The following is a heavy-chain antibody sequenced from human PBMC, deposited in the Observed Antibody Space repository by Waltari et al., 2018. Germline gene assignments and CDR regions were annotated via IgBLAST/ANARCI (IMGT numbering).Heavy chain of an antibody. Sequence: QVQLPQWGAGLLKPSETLSLTCAVYGGSFSGYYWSWIRQPPGKGLEWIGEINHSGSTNYNPPLKRRVTISVATSKNQFSLKLSSVTAADTAVYYCAIARGKDQLLRRGMDVWGQGTTVTVSS. J-gene: IGHJ6*02. CDR2: INHSGST. D-gene: IGHD2-2*01. CDR1: GGSFSGYY. CDR3: AIARGKDQLLRRGMDV. V-gene: IGHV4-34*01.